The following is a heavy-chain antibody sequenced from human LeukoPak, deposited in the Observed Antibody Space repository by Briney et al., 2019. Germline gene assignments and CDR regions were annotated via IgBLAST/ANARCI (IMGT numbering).Heavy chain of an antibody. V-gene: IGHV3-49*04. Sequence: GRSLRLFCTASGFTFGGYAMSWVRQAPGKGLEWVGFIRSNTYGGTTEYAASVKGRFTISRDDSKSIAYLQMNSLKTEDTALYYCTREKMYHFDSWGQGTLVTVSS. D-gene: IGHD2-2*01. CDR3: TREKMYHFDS. CDR2: IRSNTYGGTT. CDR1: GFTFGGYA. J-gene: IGHJ4*02.